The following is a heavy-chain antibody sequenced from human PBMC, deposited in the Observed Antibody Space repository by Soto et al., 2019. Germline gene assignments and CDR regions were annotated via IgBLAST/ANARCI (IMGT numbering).Heavy chain of an antibody. D-gene: IGHD2-8*01. Sequence: SVKVSCKASGGTFSSYAISWVRQAPGQGLEWMGGIIPIFGTANYAQKFQGRVTITADESTSTAYMELSSLRSEDTAVYYCARVSGYCTNGVCPFDGEYYFDYWGQGTLVTVSS. J-gene: IGHJ4*02. CDR3: ARVSGYCTNGVCPFDGEYYFDY. CDR1: GGTFSSYA. V-gene: IGHV1-69*13. CDR2: IIPIFGTA.